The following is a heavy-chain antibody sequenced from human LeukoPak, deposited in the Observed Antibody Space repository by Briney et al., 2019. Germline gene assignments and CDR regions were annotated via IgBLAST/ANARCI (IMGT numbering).Heavy chain of an antibody. Sequence: PGGSLSLLCAASGFTFTSAWMTCVRQAPGEGLEWVGRIKSNADGGTTDYAAPVKGRITISRDDSKNALYVQMNSLKTEDTAVYYCTTSRVGYWGQGTLVTVSS. D-gene: IGHD1-26*01. V-gene: IGHV3-15*01. CDR2: IKSNADGGTT. CDR1: GFTFTSAW. CDR3: TTSRVGY. J-gene: IGHJ4*02.